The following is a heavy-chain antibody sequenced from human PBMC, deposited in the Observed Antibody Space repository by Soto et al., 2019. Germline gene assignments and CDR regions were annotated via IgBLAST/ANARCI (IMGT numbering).Heavy chain of an antibody. CDR1: GFTFSNAW. CDR3: TEAYYYDSSGYYYIDY. J-gene: IGHJ4*02. Sequence: EVQLVESGGGLVKPGGSIRLSCAASGFTFSNAWMNWVRQAPGKGLEWGGRIKSKTDGGKTDYAAPEKGRLTISKDDSKTARYLQMNSLKAVDTAVYYCTEAYYYDSSGYYYIDYWGQGTLVTVSS. D-gene: IGHD3-22*01. V-gene: IGHV3-15*07. CDR2: IKSKTDGGKT.